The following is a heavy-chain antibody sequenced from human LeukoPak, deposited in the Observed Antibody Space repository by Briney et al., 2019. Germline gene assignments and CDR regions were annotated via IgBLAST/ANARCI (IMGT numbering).Heavy chain of an antibody. CDR3: ARGGFYCGGDCYVDY. J-gene: IGHJ4*02. V-gene: IGHV4-34*01. Sequence: PETLPLTCAVYGGSFSVYYWSWIRQPPGKGLEWIGEINHSGNTNYNPSLKSRVTISVDTSKNQFSLKLSSVTAADTAVYYCARGGFYCGGDCYVDYWGQGTLVTVSS. CDR2: INHSGNT. CDR1: GGSFSVYY. D-gene: IGHD2-21*02.